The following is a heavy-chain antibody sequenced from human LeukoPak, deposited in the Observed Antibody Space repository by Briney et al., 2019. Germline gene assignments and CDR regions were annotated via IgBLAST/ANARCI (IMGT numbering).Heavy chain of an antibody. V-gene: IGHV4-59*08. CDR3: ASRTDIVVVF. D-gene: IGHD2-15*01. Sequence: PSETLSLTCTVSGGSIRNYYWSWIRQPPGKGLEWIGYIYYSGSTNYNPSLKSRVTISVDTSKNQFSLKLSSVTAADTAVYYCASRTDIVVVFGGQGTLVTVSS. J-gene: IGHJ4*02. CDR1: GGSIRNYY. CDR2: IYYSGST.